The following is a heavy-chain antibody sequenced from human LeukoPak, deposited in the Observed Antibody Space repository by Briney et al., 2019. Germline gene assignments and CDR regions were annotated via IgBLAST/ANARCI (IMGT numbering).Heavy chain of an antibody. CDR2: IGSRSEYT. CDR1: GFTFSSYN. CDR3: ARVGDTYGYHIDF. V-gene: IGHV3-21*01. J-gene: IGHJ4*02. Sequence: GGSLRLSCAASGFTFSSYNMNWVRLVPGKGLEWVSSIGSRSEYTHYADSVKGRLTTSRDNARTSLYLQMNSLRAEDTAVHYCARVGDTYGYHIDFWGQGTLVTVSS. D-gene: IGHD5-18*01.